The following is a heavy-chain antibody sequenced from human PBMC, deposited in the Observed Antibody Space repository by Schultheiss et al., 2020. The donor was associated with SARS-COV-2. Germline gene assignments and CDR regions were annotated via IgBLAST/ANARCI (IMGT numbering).Heavy chain of an antibody. CDR3: ARGMGLDYDFWSGFNGAFDI. Sequence: SQTLSLTCAVYGGSFSGYYWSWIRQPPGKGLEWIGRIYTSGSTNYNPSLKSRVTISVDTSKNQFSLKLSSVTAADTAVYYCARGMGLDYDFWSGFNGAFDIWGQGTMVTVSS. V-gene: IGHV4-59*10. CDR2: IYTSGST. J-gene: IGHJ3*02. CDR1: GGSFSGYY. D-gene: IGHD3-3*01.